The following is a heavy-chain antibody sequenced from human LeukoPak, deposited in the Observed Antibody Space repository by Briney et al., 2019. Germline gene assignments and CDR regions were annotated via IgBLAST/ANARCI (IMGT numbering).Heavy chain of an antibody. V-gene: IGHV1-18*01. J-gene: IGHJ6*02. CDR1: GYTFTSYG. D-gene: IGHD3-3*01. CDR2: ISAYNGNT. CDR3: ARHVAPDYDFWSGYYTPFMDV. Sequence: ASVKVSCKASGYTFTSYGISWVRQAPGQGREWMGWISAYNGNTNYAQKLQGRVTMITDTSTSTAYLQLRSLRSDDTAVYYCARHVAPDYDFWSGYYTPFMDVWGQGTTVTVSS.